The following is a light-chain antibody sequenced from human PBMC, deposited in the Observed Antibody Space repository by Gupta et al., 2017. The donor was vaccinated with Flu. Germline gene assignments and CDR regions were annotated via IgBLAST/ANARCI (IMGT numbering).Light chain of an antibody. Sequence: VKLTCTLSSGHSSYASAWHQQQPEKGPRYLMKLNSDGSHSKGDGIPDRFSGSSSGAERYLTISSLQSEDEADDYCQTWGTGIVVFGGGTKLTVL. J-gene: IGLJ2*01. V-gene: IGLV4-69*01. CDR2: LNSDGSH. CDR3: QTWGTGIVV. CDR1: SGHSSYA.